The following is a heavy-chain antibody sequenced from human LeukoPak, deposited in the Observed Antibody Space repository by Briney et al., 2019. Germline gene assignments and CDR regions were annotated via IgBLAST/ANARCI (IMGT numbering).Heavy chain of an antibody. CDR3: ARVRYSGYDQADY. D-gene: IGHD5-12*01. CDR1: GYSFTSYW. Sequence: GESLKISCKGSGYSFTSYWIGWVRQMSGKGLEWMWIIDPGDSDTRYSPSLQGQVTISADKSISTAYLQWSSLKASDTGIYYCARVRYSGYDQADYWGQGTLVTVSS. V-gene: IGHV5-51*01. J-gene: IGHJ4*02. CDR2: IDPGDSDT.